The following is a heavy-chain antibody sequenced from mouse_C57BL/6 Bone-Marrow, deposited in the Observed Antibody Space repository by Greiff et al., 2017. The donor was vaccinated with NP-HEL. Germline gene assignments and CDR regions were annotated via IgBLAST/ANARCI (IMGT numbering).Heavy chain of an antibody. CDR2: IYPRDGST. V-gene: IGHV1-78*01. CDR3: ARSGLRRSWFAY. CDR1: GYTFTDYY. Sequence: QVQLQQSGPELVKPGASVKISCKVSGYTFTDYYIHWMKQKPEQSLEWIGYIYPRDGSTNYNEKFKGKATLTADKSSSTSYMHLNRLTSEDSAVSVCARSGLRRSWFAYGGQGTLVTVTA. D-gene: IGHD2-4*01. J-gene: IGHJ3*01.